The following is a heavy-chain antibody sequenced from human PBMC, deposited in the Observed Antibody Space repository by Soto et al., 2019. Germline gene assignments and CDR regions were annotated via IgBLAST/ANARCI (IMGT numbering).Heavy chain of an antibody. D-gene: IGHD3-9*01. CDR3: ARSHRPDWSRFDP. Sequence: SETLSLSCTVSGGSISSSSYYWGWIRQPPGKGLEWIGSIYYSGSTYYNPSLKSRVTISVDTSKNQFSLKLSSVTAADTAVYYCARSHRPDWSRFDPWGQGTLVTVS. V-gene: IGHV4-39*01. CDR1: GGSISSSSYY. J-gene: IGHJ5*02. CDR2: IYYSGST.